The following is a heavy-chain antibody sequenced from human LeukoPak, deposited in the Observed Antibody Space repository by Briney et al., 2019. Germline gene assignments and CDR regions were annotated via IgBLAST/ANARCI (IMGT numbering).Heavy chain of an antibody. CDR2: IYPGDSDT. D-gene: IGHD3-10*01. CDR3: ARHRDPYGSGSH. Sequence: GESLKISCKGSGYSFTSYWIDWVRQRPGKGLEWVGIIYPGDSDTRYSPSFQGQVTISADKSISTAYLQWSSLKASDTAMYYCARHRDPYGSGSHWGQGTLVTVSS. J-gene: IGHJ4*02. CDR1: GYSFTSYW. V-gene: IGHV5-51*01.